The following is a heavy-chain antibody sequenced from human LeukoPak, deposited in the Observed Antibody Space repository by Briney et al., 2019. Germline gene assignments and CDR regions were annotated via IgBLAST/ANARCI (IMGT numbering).Heavy chain of an antibody. CDR3: ARDRRYSFRDAVDI. J-gene: IGHJ3*02. V-gene: IGHV3-20*01. D-gene: IGHD5-18*01. Sequence: GGSLRLSCAASGFTFDDYGMSWVRQAPGKGLEWVSGINWNGGSTGYADSVKGRFTISRDNAKSSLYLQMNSLRAEDTALYHCARDRRYSFRDAVDIWGQGTMVTVSS. CDR1: GFTFDDYG. CDR2: INWNGGST.